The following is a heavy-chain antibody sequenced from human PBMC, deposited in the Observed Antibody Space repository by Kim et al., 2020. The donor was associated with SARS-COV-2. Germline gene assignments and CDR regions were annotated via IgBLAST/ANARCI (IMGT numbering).Heavy chain of an antibody. J-gene: IGHJ6*02. Sequence: GGSLRLSCVASGFTFGRYAFHWVRQAPGKGLEWVAVISYDGSNKYYADSVRGRFTISRDNSKNTLNLQMNTLRAEDTALYYCATPLGEFFGMAIWGQGTT. CDR1: GFTFGRYA. V-gene: IGHV3-30-3*01. CDR2: ISYDGSNK. CDR3: ATPLGEFFGMAI. D-gene: IGHD3-10*01.